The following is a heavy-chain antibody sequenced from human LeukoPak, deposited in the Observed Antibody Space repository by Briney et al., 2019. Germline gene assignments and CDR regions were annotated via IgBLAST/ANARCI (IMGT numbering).Heavy chain of an antibody. D-gene: IGHD2-2*01. CDR1: GFTFSSYA. CDR2: ISGSGGST. V-gene: IGHV3-23*01. Sequence: GGSLRLSCAAPGFTFSSYAMSLVRQAPGKGLEWVSAISGSGGSTYYADSVKGRFTISRDNSKNTLYLQMNSLRAEDTAVYYCAKDPYIVVVPAANFDYWGQGTLVTVSS. CDR3: AKDPYIVVVPAANFDY. J-gene: IGHJ4*02.